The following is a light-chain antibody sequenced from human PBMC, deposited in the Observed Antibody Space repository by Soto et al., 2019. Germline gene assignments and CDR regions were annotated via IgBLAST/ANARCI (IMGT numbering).Light chain of an antibody. CDR2: KAS. V-gene: IGKV1-5*03. Sequence: IHMAQATYTLSSYIRNRVTITCRANQSISSWLAWYQQKPGKAPKLLIYKASSLESGVPSRFSGSGSGTEFTLTISSLQPDDFATYYCQQYNSYFWTFGQGTKVDIK. J-gene: IGKJ1*01. CDR1: QSISSW. CDR3: QQYNSYFWT.